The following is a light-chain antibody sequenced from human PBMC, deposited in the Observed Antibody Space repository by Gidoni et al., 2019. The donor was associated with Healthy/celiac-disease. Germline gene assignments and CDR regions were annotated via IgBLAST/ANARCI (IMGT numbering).Light chain of an antibody. CDR1: QSVSSY. J-gene: IGKJ2*01. CDR3: QQRSNWPRT. V-gene: IGKV3-11*01. CDR2: DAS. Sequence: DIVLTQSPSTLSLAPGESATPSCTASQSVSSYLAWYQQKPGQAPRLLIYDASNRDTGIPARFSGSGSGTDFTLTISSLEPEDFAVYYCQQRSNWPRTFGQGTKLEIK.